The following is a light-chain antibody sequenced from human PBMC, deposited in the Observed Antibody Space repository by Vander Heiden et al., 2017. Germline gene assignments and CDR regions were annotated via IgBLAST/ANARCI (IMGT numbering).Light chain of an antibody. CDR1: SSDVGGYNY. Sequence: QSALTQPASVSGSPGQSITISCPGTSSDVGGYNYVSWYQQHPGKAPKLMIHDVSDRPSGVSNRFSGSKSGNTASLTISGLQAEDEADYYCSSYTGSSTLPYVFGTGTKVTVL. CDR2: DVS. CDR3: SSYTGSSTLPYV. V-gene: IGLV2-14*03. J-gene: IGLJ1*01.